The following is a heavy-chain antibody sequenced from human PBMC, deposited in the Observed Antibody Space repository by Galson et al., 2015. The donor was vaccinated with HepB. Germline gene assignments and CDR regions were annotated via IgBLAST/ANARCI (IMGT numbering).Heavy chain of an antibody. CDR1: GYSFSDYS. Sequence: SVKVSCKAFGYSFSDYSMHWVRQAPGQGLEWMGIIHPTDDSATYAQNFQGRFTLTRDTSTTTVYMQLSSLRSEDTAVYYCARGRDDDGNLYFYSLDVWGRGTAVTVSS. D-gene: IGHD4-11*01. J-gene: IGHJ6*03. CDR3: ARGRDDDGNLYFYSLDV. CDR2: IHPTDDSA. V-gene: IGHV1-46*01.